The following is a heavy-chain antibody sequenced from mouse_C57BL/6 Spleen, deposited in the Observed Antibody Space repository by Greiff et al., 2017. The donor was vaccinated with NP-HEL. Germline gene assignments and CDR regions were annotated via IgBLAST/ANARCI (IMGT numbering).Heavy chain of an antibody. CDR2: ISSGSSNI. D-gene: IGHD2-5*01. Sequence: EVKLMESGGGLVKPGGSLKLSCAASGFTFSDYGMHWVRQAPEKGLEWVAYISSGSSNIYYADTVKGRFTISRDNAKNPLFLQMTSLRSEDAAMYYCARVTTRLSALDYWGQGTSVTVSS. V-gene: IGHV5-17*01. CDR1: GFTFSDYG. J-gene: IGHJ4*01. CDR3: ARVTTRLSALDY.